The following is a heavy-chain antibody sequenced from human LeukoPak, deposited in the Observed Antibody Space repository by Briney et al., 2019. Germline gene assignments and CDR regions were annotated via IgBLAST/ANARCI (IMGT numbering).Heavy chain of an antibody. Sequence: ASVKVSCKASGYTFTSYYMHWVRQAPGQGLEWMGIINPSGGSTSYAQKFQGRVTMTRDTSTSTVYMELSSLRSEDTAVYYCARSPTDILTGYYLDVWGQGTTVTVSS. CDR2: INPSGGST. CDR1: GYTFTSYY. V-gene: IGHV1-46*01. J-gene: IGHJ6*02. D-gene: IGHD3-9*01. CDR3: ARSPTDILTGYYLDV.